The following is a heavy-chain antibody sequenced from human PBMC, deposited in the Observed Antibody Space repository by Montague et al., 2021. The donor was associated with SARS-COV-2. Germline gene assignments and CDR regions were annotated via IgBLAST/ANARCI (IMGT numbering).Heavy chain of an antibody. CDR3: ARSYYDILTACYTPFDY. D-gene: IGHD3-9*01. Sequence: VKPTQTLTLTCTFSGFSLSTSGMRASWIRQPPGKALEWLARIDWDDDKFYSTSLKTRLTISKDTSKNQVVLTMTNMDPVDTATYYCARSYYDILTACYTPFDYWGQGTLVTVSS. CDR2: IDWDDDK. CDR1: GFSLSTSGMR. J-gene: IGHJ4*02. V-gene: IGHV2-70*04.